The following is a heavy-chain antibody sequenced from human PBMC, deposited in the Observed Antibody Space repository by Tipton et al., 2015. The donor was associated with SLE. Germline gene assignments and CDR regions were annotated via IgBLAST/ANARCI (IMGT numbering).Heavy chain of an antibody. CDR1: GFTFSSYW. J-gene: IGHJ4*02. CDR3: ARATVGITMVQGVITYFDY. V-gene: IGHV3-7*01. CDR2: IKQDGSEK. Sequence: SLRLSCAASGFTFSSYWMSWVRQAPGKGLEWVANIKQDGSEKYYVDSVKGRFTISRDNAKNSLYLQMNSLRAEDTAVYYCARATVGITMVQGVITYFDYWGQGTLVTVSS. D-gene: IGHD3-10*01.